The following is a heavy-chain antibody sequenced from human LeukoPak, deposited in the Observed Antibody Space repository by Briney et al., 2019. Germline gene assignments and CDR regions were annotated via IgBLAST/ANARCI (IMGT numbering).Heavy chain of an antibody. J-gene: IGHJ4*02. V-gene: IGHV3-30*03. CDR1: GFTFSDYG. CDR3: ARYYGSGSLDY. CDR2: ISYDGSNK. D-gene: IGHD3-10*01. Sequence: GRCLRLSCAASGFTFSDYGMHWVRQAPGKGLEWVALISYDGSNKYYADSVKGRFTISRDTSKNTLHLQMDSLRVEDTAMYYCARYYGSGSLDYWGQGTLVTVSS.